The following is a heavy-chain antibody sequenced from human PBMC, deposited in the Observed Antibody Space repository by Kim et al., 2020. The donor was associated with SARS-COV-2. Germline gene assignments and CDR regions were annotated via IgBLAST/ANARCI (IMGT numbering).Heavy chain of an antibody. CDR3: ALEMGPYGAIDY. CDR2: ISYDGSNK. D-gene: IGHD4-17*01. V-gene: IGHV3-30*03. Sequence: GGSLRLSCAASGFTFSSYAMHWVRQAPGKGLEWVAVISYDGSNKFYADSAKGRFTISRDNSKNTLYLQMNSLRAADTTLYYCALEMGPYGAIDYWGQGTLVTVSS. J-gene: IGHJ4*02. CDR1: GFTFSSYA.